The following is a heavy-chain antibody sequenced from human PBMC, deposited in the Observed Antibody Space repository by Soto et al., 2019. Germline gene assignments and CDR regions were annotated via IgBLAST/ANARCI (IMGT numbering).Heavy chain of an antibody. D-gene: IGHD3-3*01. CDR3: AREVRGFGVVTGHYYGMDV. CDR1: GYTFTSYY. V-gene: IGHV1-46*01. J-gene: IGHJ6*02. CDR2: INPSGGST. Sequence: SVKVSYKASGYTFTSYYMYWVRQAPGQGREWMGIINPSGGSTSYAQKFQGRVTMTRDTSTSTVYMELSSLRSEDTAVYYCAREVRGFGVVTGHYYGMDVWGQGTTVTVSS.